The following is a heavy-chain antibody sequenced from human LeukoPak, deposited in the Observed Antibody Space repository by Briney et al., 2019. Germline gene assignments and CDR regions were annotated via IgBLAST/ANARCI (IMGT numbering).Heavy chain of an antibody. J-gene: IGHJ4*02. V-gene: IGHV3-64D*06. CDR3: VKDRIAAAAGY. CDR2: ISSNGGST. D-gene: IGHD6-13*01. CDR1: GFTFSSYA. Sequence: GGSLRLSCSASGFTFSSYAMHWVRQAPGKGPEYVSAISSNGGSTYYADSVKGRFTISRDNSKNTLYLQMSSLRAEDTAVYYCVKDRIAAAAGYWGQGTLVTVSS.